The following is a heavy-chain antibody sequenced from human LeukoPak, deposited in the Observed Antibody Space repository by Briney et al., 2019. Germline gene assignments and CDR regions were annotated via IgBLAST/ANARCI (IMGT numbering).Heavy chain of an antibody. D-gene: IGHD3-3*01. J-gene: IGHJ3*02. CDR2: IYTDGST. V-gene: IGHV3-66*01. CDR3: ARDRVGIIPYAFAI. CDR1: GFTFSSYG. Sequence: PGGSLRLSCAASGFTFSSYGMHWVRQAPGKGLEWVSVIYTDGSTYYADSVKGRFTISRDNSKNTLYLQMNSLRGEDTAVYYCARDRVGIIPYAFAIWGQGTMVTVSS.